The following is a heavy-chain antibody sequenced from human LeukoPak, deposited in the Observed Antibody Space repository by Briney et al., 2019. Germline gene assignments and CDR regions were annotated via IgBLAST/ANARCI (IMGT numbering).Heavy chain of an antibody. Sequence: ASVKVSCKASGGTFSSYAISWVRQAPGQGLEWMGRIIPILGIANYAQKFQGRVTITADKSTSTAYMELSSLRSEDTAVYYCARGKYDSSSWYRGTYFDYWGQGTLVTVSS. J-gene: IGHJ4*02. D-gene: IGHD6-13*01. CDR3: ARGKYDSSSWYRGTYFDY. V-gene: IGHV1-69*04. CDR1: GGTFSSYA. CDR2: IIPILGIA.